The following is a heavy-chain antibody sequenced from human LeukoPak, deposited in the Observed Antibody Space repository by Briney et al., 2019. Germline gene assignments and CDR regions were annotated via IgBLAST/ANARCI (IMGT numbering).Heavy chain of an antibody. Sequence: GASVKVSCKASEGTFSSYAISWVRQAPGQGLEWMGGIIPIFGTANYAQKFQGRVTITTDESTSTAYMELSSLRSEDTAVYYCARMGGIAAAQNWFDPWGQGTLVTVSS. V-gene: IGHV1-69*05. CDR3: ARMGGIAAAQNWFDP. CDR1: EGTFSSYA. J-gene: IGHJ5*02. CDR2: IIPIFGTA. D-gene: IGHD6-13*01.